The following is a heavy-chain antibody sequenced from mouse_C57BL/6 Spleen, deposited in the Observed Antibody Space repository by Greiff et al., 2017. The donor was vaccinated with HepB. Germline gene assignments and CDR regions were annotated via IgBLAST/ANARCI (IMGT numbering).Heavy chain of an antibody. D-gene: IGHD4-1*02. CDR2: IYPGDGDT. CDR3: ARRGLAQLGPDY. Sequence: VQLQQSGAELVKPGASVKISCKASGYAFSSYWMNWVKQRPGKGLEWIGQIYPGDGDTNYNGKFKGKATLTADKSSSTAYMQLSSLTSEDSAVYFCARRGLAQLGPDYWGQGTTLTVSS. V-gene: IGHV1-80*01. CDR1: GYAFSSYW. J-gene: IGHJ2*01.